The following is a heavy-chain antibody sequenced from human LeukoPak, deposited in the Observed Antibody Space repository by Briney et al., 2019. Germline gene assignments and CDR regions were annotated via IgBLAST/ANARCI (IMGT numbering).Heavy chain of an antibody. D-gene: IGHD4-23*01. Sequence: PGGSLRLSCSASGFTFSNYAMHWVRQAPGKGLEYVSAISSNGDDTFYADSVKGRFTISRDNSKNTLHLQMNDLRPEDTAVYYCVKAVVTAAGKYYYDNWGQGTLVTVSS. V-gene: IGHV3-64D*06. CDR2: ISSNGDDT. CDR1: GFTFSNYA. CDR3: VKAVVTAAGKYYYDN. J-gene: IGHJ4*02.